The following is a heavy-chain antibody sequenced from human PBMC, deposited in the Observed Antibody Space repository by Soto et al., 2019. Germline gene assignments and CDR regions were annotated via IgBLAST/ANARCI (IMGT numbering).Heavy chain of an antibody. V-gene: IGHV1-18*01. Sequence: ASVKVSCKASGYTFTSYGISWVRQAPGQGLEWMGWISAYNGNTNYAQKLQGRVTMTTDTSTSTAYMELRSLRSDDTAVYYCARYWVGTSYYYYGMDFSGQGTTVTVSS. D-gene: IGHD2-15*01. CDR1: GYTFTSYG. J-gene: IGHJ6*01. CDR2: ISAYNGNT. CDR3: ARYWVGTSYYYYGMDF.